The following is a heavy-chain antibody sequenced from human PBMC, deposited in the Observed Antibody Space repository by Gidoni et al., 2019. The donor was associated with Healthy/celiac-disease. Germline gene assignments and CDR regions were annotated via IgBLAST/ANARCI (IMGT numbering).Heavy chain of an antibody. CDR3: ARDNPLLYGDYYHLDY. D-gene: IGHD4-17*01. J-gene: IGHJ4*02. CDR1: GFTFRSYS. Sequence: EVQLVESGGGLVKPGGSLRLSCAASGFTFRSYSMNWVRQAPGKGLEWVASISSSSSYIYYADSVKGRFTISRDNAKNSLYLQMNSLRAEDTAVYYCARDNPLLYGDYYHLDYWGQGTLVTVSS. CDR2: ISSSSSYI. V-gene: IGHV3-21*01.